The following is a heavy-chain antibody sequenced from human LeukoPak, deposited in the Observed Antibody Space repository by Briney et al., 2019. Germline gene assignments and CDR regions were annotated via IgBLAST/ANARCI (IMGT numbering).Heavy chain of an antibody. Sequence: ASVKVSCKASGYTFSSYGISWVRQAPGQGREWMGWISTYNGNTNYAQMVQGRVTMTTDTSTSTAYMEVRSLRSDDTAMHYCARDVGDIVTIPAAISVPWGQGTLVTVSS. CDR1: GYTFSSYG. V-gene: IGHV1-18*01. CDR2: ISTYNGNT. CDR3: ARDVGDIVTIPAAISVP. D-gene: IGHD2-2*01. J-gene: IGHJ5*02.